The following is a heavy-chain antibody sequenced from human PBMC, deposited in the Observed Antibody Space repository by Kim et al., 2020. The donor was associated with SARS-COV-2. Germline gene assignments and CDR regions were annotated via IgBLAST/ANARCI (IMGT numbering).Heavy chain of an antibody. CDR3: AREGINYYDSSGYPPFDY. D-gene: IGHD3-22*01. Sequence: KGRFTISRDNAKNSLYLQMNSLRAEDTAVYYCAREGINYYDSSGYPPFDYWGQGTLVTVSS. J-gene: IGHJ4*02. V-gene: IGHV3-48*03.